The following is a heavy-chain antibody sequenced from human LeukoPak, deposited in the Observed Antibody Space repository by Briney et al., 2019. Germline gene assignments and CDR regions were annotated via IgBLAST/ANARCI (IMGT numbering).Heavy chain of an antibody. CDR2: INPNSGGT. CDR1: GYTFTGYY. D-gene: IGHD2-2*01. Sequence: ASVKVSCKASGYTFTGYYMHWVRQAPGQGLEWMGWINPNSGGTNYAQKFQGRVTMTRDTSISTAYMELSRLRSDDTAVYYCAIEADIVVVPAAHRYNWFDPWGQGTLVTVSS. V-gene: IGHV1-2*02. J-gene: IGHJ5*02. CDR3: AIEADIVVVPAAHRYNWFDP.